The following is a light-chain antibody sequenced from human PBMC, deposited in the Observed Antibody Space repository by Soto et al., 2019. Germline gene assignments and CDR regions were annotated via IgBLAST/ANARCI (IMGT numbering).Light chain of an antibody. CDR1: LSVPCKY. V-gene: IGKV3-20*01. CDR3: HQYGSAPRT. CDR2: GAS. Sequence: EIVLTQSPGTLPLSPGERATLSCRARLSVPCKYLAWYRQKPGQAPRLLIYGASNMATGIPDRFSASGSGTDFSLTISSLDPEDFAVFYCHQYGSAPRTFGGGTKVEIK. J-gene: IGKJ4*01.